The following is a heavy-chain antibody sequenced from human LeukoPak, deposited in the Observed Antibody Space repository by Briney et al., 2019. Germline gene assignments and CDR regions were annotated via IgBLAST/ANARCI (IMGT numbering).Heavy chain of an antibody. CDR2: MNDDGSST. CDR3: AREAYGPDYYMDV. Sequence: GGSLRLSCVVSGFTFTRHWMHWVRQAPGKGLAWVSRMNDDGSSTSYAEALKGRFTISRDNAKNTLYLHMSNLRAEDTAVYYCAREAYGPDYYMDVWGKGTTVTISS. D-gene: IGHD3-10*01. CDR1: GFTFTRHW. J-gene: IGHJ6*03. V-gene: IGHV3-74*01.